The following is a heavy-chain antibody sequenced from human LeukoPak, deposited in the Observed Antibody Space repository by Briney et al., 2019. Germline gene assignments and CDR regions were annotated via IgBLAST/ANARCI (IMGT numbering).Heavy chain of an antibody. Sequence: GGSLRLSCAASGFTFSNAWMGWVRQAPGKGREWVGRIKSKTDGGTTDYAAPVKGRFTISRDVSKNTLYLQMNSLKTEDTAVYYCTTDTTAVAGTFYYGMDVWGQGTTVTVSS. D-gene: IGHD6-19*01. J-gene: IGHJ6*02. CDR3: TTDTTAVAGTFYYGMDV. V-gene: IGHV3-15*01. CDR2: IKSKTDGGTT. CDR1: GFTFSNAW.